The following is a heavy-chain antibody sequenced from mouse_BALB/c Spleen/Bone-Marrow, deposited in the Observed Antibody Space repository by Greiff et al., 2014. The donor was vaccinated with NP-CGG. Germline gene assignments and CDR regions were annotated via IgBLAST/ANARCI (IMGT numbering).Heavy chain of an antibody. Sequence: VQLQQSGPELVKPGASVKMSCEASGYTFTDYYMGWVKQSPGENFEWIGRVNPYNGGTNYNQKFKDKATLTVDKSSSTAYMELNTLTSEDSAVYYCARWNYYGPTYWGQGTLVTVSA. CDR2: VNPYNGGT. CDR3: ARWNYYGPTY. CDR1: GYTFTDYY. V-gene: IGHV1-19*01. D-gene: IGHD1-1*01. J-gene: IGHJ3*01.